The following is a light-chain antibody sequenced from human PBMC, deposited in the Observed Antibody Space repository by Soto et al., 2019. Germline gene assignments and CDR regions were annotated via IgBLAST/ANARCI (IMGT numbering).Light chain of an antibody. J-gene: IGLJ1*01. Sequence: QSVLTQPPSVSGAPGQRVTISCTGSNSNIGAGYDVHWYLQLPGTAPKLLVYTNNNRPSGVPDRFSGSKSGTSASLANTGLQAEDEADYYCQSYDSRLSAYVFGTGTKVTVL. CDR1: NSNIGAGYD. CDR2: TNN. CDR3: QSYDSRLSAYV. V-gene: IGLV1-40*01.